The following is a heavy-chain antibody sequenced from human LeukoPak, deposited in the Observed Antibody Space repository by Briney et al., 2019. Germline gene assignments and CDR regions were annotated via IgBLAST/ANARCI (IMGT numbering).Heavy chain of an antibody. CDR3: ARANQTTSLVPLYY. V-gene: IGHV4-59*01. CDR1: GGSISSYY. J-gene: IGHJ4*02. CDR2: IYYSGST. Sequence: PSETLSLXCTVSGGSISSYYWSWIRLPPGKGLEWIGYIYYSGSTNYNPSLKSRVTISVDTSKNQFSLKLSSVTAADTAVYYCARANQTTSLVPLYYWGQGTLVTVSS. D-gene: IGHD1-7*01.